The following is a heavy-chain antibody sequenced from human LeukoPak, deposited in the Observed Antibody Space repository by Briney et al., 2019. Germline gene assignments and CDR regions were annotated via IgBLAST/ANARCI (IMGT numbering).Heavy chain of an antibody. V-gene: IGHV1-24*01. CDR2: FDPEDGET. CDR3: ARGQVKYNWNYGRNWFDP. Sequence: EASVKVSCKVSGYTLTELSMHWVRQAPGKGLEWMGGFDPEDGETIYAQKFQGRVTMTRNTSISIAYMELSSLRSEDTAVYYCARGQVKYNWNYGRNWFDPWGQGTLVTVSS. D-gene: IGHD1-7*01. CDR1: GYTLTELS. J-gene: IGHJ5*02.